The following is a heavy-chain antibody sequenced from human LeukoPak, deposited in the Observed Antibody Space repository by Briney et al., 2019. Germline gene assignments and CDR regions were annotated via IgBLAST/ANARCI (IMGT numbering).Heavy chain of an antibody. V-gene: IGHV3-23*01. D-gene: IGHD1-26*01. CDR2: VSGRGEFT. Sequence: TGGSLRLSCAASGFTFSSYAMTWVRQAPGKGLEWISAVSGRGEFTFYADSVKGRFTVSRDNSKNTLYLQMNSLRAEDTAVYHCAKEDRTVGGKDLDYWGRGTLVTVSS. CDR1: GFTFSSYA. J-gene: IGHJ4*02. CDR3: AKEDRTVGGKDLDY.